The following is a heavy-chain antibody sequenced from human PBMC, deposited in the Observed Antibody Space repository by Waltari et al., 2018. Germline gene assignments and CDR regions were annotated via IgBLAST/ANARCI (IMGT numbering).Heavy chain of an antibody. CDR1: GDSMGSRDF. V-gene: IGHV4-4*02. J-gene: IGHJ4*02. CDR3: ARDRGRGLYLDS. D-gene: IGHD2-15*01. CDR2: VHRSGRT. Sequence: QLQLQQSAPGLVKPWESLSLTCAVSGDSMGSRDFWSWVRQSPGKGLEWIGQVHRSGRTNYNPSLASRVTMSIDTSNNQFSLKVTSATAADTAVYYCARDRGRGLYLDSWGQGILVTVSP.